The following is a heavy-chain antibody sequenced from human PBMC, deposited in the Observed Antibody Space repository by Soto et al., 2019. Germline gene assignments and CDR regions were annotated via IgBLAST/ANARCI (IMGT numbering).Heavy chain of an antibody. V-gene: IGHV4-59*01. D-gene: IGHD1-26*01. Sequence: SETLSLTCTVSGGSISSYYWSWIRQPPGKGLEWIGYIYYSGSTNYNPSLKSRVTISVDTSKNQFSLKLSSVTAADTAVYYCASGSYYFDYWGQGTLVTVSS. CDR3: ASGSYYFDY. J-gene: IGHJ4*02. CDR2: IYYSGST. CDR1: GGSISSYY.